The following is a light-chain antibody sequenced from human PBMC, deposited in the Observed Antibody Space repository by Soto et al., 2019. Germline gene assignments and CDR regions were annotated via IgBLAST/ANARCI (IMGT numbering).Light chain of an antibody. Sequence: QSALTQPASVSGSPGQSITISCSGTSSDVGGYKYVSWYQQHPGKAPKLMIYEVSNRPSGVSDRFSGSKSGNTASLTISGLQAEDEADYYCCSYAGSSTPWVFGGGTKVTVL. CDR2: EVS. CDR1: SSDVGGYKY. V-gene: IGLV2-14*01. CDR3: CSYAGSSTPWV. J-gene: IGLJ3*02.